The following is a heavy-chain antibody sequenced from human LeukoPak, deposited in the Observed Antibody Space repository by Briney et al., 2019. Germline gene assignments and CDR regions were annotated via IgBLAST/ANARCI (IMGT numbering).Heavy chain of an antibody. J-gene: IGHJ4*02. V-gene: IGHV1-8*01. D-gene: IGHD7-27*01. CDR2: MSPNNGIT. CDR1: GYTFTNYD. CDR3: ASNPPRTGDFNY. Sequence: ASVKVSCKTSGYTFTNYDINWVRQATGQGLEWMGWMSPNNGITGYAQKFQGRVTMTRDTSINTAYMELSSLRSEDTAVYYCASNPPRTGDFNYWGQGALVTVSS.